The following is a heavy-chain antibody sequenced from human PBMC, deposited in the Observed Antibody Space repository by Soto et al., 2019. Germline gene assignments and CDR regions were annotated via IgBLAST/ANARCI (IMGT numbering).Heavy chain of an antibody. Sequence: LLEPGGAWENPGGSLRPPVQASGLTFSNNFMSGVAQAPGKGLEWVSAISGGGGSTHYADSVKGRFTISRDNSKNTLYLQMNSLRAEDTAVYYCAKSAGTRLGVYGLDVWGQGTTVTVSS. CDR2: ISGGGGST. CDR1: GLTFSNNF. CDR3: AKSAGTRLGVYGLDV. J-gene: IGHJ6*02. D-gene: IGHD6-19*01. V-gene: IGHV3-23*01.